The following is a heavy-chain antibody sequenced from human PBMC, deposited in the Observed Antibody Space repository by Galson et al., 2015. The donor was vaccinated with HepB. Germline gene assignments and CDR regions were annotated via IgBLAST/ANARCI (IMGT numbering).Heavy chain of an antibody. CDR2: TYYRSKWYN. Sequence: CAISGDSVSSHSAAWNWIRQSPSRGLEWLGRTYYRSKWYNDYAVSVKSRITINPDTSKDQFSLQLNSVTPEDTAVYYCASSYDSSGYGGPWDAFDIWGQGTMVTVSS. D-gene: IGHD3-22*01. CDR1: GDSVSSHSAA. V-gene: IGHV6-1*01. J-gene: IGHJ3*02. CDR3: ASSYDSSGYGGPWDAFDI.